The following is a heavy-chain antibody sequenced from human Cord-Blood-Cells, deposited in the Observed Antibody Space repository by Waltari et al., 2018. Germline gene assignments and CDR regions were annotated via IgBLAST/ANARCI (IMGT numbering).Heavy chain of an antibody. CDR1: EFPFSSYA. V-gene: IGHV3-23*01. D-gene: IGHD6-19*01. Sequence: VQPGGSLRLSCAAPEFPFSSYAMSWVRQAPGKGQAWVSAISGSGGTTYYADSVKGRFTISRDNSKNTLYLQMNSLRAEDTAVYYCAKDHIAVAGTGYYFDYWGQGTLVTVSS. J-gene: IGHJ4*02. CDR3: AKDHIAVAGTGYYFDY. CDR2: ISGSGGTT.